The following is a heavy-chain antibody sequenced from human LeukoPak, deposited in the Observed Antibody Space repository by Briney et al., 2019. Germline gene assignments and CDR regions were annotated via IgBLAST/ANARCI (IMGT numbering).Heavy chain of an antibody. J-gene: IGHJ4*02. V-gene: IGHV1-2*06. D-gene: IGHD3-22*01. CDR2: TNPNSGGT. CDR1: GYTFTGYY. Sequence: ASVKVSCKASGYTFTGYYMHWVRQDPGQGLEWMGRTNPNSGGTNYAQKFQGRVTMTRDTSISTAYMELSRLRSDDTAVYYCGVDYYDSSGYSNFDSWGQGNLVTVSS. CDR3: GVDYYDSSGYSNFDS.